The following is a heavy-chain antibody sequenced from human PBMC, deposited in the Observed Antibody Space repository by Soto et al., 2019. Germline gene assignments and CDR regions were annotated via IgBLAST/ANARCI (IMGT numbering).Heavy chain of an antibody. Sequence: QVQLVQSGAEVKKPGASVKVSCKASGYTFTTYSMHWVRQAPGQRLEWMGWMNPINGDTKYSQRFQGRLTIIRYTSASTAYMELSRLRSEDTSINACARGNSGAFDIWGQGTMVTVSS. CDR2: MNPINGDT. CDR3: ARGNSGAFDI. J-gene: IGHJ3*02. D-gene: IGHD6-19*01. V-gene: IGHV1-3*01. CDR1: GYTFTTYS.